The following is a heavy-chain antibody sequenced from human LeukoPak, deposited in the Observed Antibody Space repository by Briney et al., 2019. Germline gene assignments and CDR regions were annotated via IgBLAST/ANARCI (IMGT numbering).Heavy chain of an antibody. J-gene: IGHJ4*02. CDR2: INPNSGGT. Sequence: ASVKVSCKASGYTFTGYYMHWVRQAPGQGLEWMGWINPNSGGTNYAQKFQGRVTMTRDTSISTAYMELSRLRSDDTAVYYCARVGGYCTNGVCPYYFDYWGQGTLVTVSS. CDR3: ARVGGYCTNGVCPYYFDY. V-gene: IGHV1-2*02. CDR1: GYTFTGYY. D-gene: IGHD2-8*01.